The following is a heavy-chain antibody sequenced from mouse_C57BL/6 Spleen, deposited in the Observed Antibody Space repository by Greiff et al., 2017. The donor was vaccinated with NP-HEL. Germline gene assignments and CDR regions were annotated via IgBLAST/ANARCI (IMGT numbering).Heavy chain of an antibody. J-gene: IGHJ2*01. D-gene: IGHD4-1*01. Sequence: EVQLQQSGPELVKPGASVKISCKASGYTFTDYYMNWVKQSHGKSLEWIGDINPNNGGTSYNQKFKGKATLTVDKSSSTAYMELRSLTSEDSAVYYCERMLTGTDYWGQGTTLTVSS. CDR2: INPNNGGT. CDR1: GYTFTDYY. CDR3: ERMLTGTDY. V-gene: IGHV1-26*01.